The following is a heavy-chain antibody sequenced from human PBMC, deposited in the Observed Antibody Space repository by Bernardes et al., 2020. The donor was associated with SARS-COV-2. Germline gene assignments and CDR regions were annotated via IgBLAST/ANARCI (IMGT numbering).Heavy chain of an antibody. V-gene: IGHV4-59*04. CDR2: VYYGGST. J-gene: IGHJ6*02. CDR1: GGSLRNYY. CDR3: VGSSCGRDCYIGGLRSWDYGMDV. Sequence: SETLSLTCSVSGGSLRNYYWSWIRQSPGKGLEWIGSVYYGGSTNYNPSLKGRVTMSVDTSKNQFSLRLTSVTAADTAVYYCVGSSCGRDCYIGGLRSWDYGMDVWGQGTTVTVSS. D-gene: IGHD2-21*02.